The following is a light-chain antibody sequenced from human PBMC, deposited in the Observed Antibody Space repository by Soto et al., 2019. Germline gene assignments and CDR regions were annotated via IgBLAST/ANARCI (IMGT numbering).Light chain of an antibody. CDR1: SSDVGGYNY. Sequence: QSALTQPASVSGSPRQSITISCTGTSSDVGGYNYVSWYQQYPGKAPKLMIYDVSNRPSGVSNRFSGSKSGNTASLTISGLQAEDEADYYCSSYTSSSTLFGTGTKLTVL. V-gene: IGLV2-14*01. CDR3: SSYTSSSTL. J-gene: IGLJ1*01. CDR2: DVS.